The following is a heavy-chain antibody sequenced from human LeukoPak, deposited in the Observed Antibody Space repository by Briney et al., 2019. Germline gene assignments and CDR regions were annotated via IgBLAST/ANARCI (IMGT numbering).Heavy chain of an antibody. CDR3: ARGYGVLGSMDV. CDR1: GGSFSGYY. J-gene: IGHJ6*02. D-gene: IGHD2-8*02. CDR2: INHSGST. Sequence: KPSETLSLTCAVYGGSFSGYYWSWIRQPPGKGLDWIGEINHSGSTNYNPSLKSRVTISVDTSKNQFSLKLSSVTAADTAVYYCARGYGVLGSMDVWGQGTTVTVSS. V-gene: IGHV4-34*01.